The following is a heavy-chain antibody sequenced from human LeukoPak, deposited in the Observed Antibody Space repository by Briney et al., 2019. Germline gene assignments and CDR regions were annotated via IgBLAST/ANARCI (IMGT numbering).Heavy chain of an antibody. V-gene: IGHV4-34*01. J-gene: IGHJ4*02. CDR2: INHGGST. Sequence: SETLSLTCAVYGGSFSGDFWSWIRQSPGKGLEWIGEINHGGSTTYNPSLQSRVTMSVDTSTNQISLKMTSVTAADTAIYYCARHTWQWLPFDDRGQGTQVTISS. CDR1: GGSFSGDF. D-gene: IGHD5-12*01. CDR3: ARHTWQWLPFDD.